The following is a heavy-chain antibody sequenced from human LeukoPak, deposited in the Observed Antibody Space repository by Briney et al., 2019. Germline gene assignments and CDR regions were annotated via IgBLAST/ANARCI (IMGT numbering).Heavy chain of an antibody. CDR3: ARHKRVTIFGVVGKNWFDP. D-gene: IGHD3-3*01. Sequence: PSETLSLTCTVPGGSISSYYWSWIRQPPGKGLEWIGYIYCSGSTNYNPSLKRRVTISVDTSKNQFSLKLSSVTAADTAVYYCARHKRVTIFGVVGKNWFDPWGQGTLVTVSS. CDR2: IYCSGST. V-gene: IGHV4-59*08. CDR1: GGSISSYY. J-gene: IGHJ5*02.